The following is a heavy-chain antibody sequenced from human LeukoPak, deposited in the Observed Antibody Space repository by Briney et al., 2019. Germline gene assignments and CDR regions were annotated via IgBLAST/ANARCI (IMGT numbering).Heavy chain of an antibody. J-gene: IGHJ4*02. CDR2: ISGSGGST. V-gene: IGHV3-23*01. Sequence: GGSLRLSCAASGFTFSSYAMSWVRQAPGKGLEWVSAISGSGGSTYYADSVKGRFTISRDNSKNTLYLQMNSLRAEDTAVYYCARYCTNGVCLHNYWGQGTLVTVSS. CDR1: GFTFSSYA. CDR3: ARYCTNGVCLHNY. D-gene: IGHD2-8*01.